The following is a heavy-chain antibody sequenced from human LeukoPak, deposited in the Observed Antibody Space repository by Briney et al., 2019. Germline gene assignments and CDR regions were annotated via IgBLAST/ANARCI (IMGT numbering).Heavy chain of an antibody. J-gene: IGHJ4*02. Sequence: PSETLSLTCTVSGGSISSGSYYWSWIRQPAGKGLEWIGRIYTSGSTNYNPSLKSRVTISVDTSKNQFSLKLSSVTAADTAVYYCARAASYCSSTSCQYYFDYWGQGTLVTVSS. CDR2: IYTSGST. CDR3: ARAASYCSSTSCQYYFDY. D-gene: IGHD2-2*01. V-gene: IGHV4-61*02. CDR1: GGSISSGSYY.